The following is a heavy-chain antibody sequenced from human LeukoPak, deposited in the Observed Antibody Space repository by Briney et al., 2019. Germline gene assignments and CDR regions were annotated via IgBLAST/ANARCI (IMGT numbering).Heavy chain of an antibody. D-gene: IGHD6-13*01. Sequence: GGSLRLSCVASGLSVSANYMTWVRQAPGKGLEGVSVLYSGGSTYYADSVKGRFTISRDNSKNTLYLQMNSLRVEDTAVYYCAREEEQQLSSAFDIWGQGTMVTVSS. J-gene: IGHJ3*02. V-gene: IGHV3-53*01. CDR2: LYSGGST. CDR3: AREEEQQLSSAFDI. CDR1: GLSVSANY.